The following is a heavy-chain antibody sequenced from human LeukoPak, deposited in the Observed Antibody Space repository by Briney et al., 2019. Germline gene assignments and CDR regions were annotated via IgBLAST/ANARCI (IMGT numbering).Heavy chain of an antibody. V-gene: IGHV3-21*01. D-gene: IGHD2-15*01. CDR1: GFTFDDYA. J-gene: IGHJ6*03. CDR2: ISGSSGYI. Sequence: GGSLRLSCEASGFTFDDYAMHWVRQAPGKGLEWVSSISGSSGYIYYADSVKGRFTISRDNAENSLFLQMNSLRAEDTAVYYCARTERPVRYETILSHMDVWGKGTTVTVSS. CDR3: ARTERPVRYETILSHMDV.